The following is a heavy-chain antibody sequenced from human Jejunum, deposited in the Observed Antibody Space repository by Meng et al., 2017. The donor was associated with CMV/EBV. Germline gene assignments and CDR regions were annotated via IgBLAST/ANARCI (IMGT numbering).Heavy chain of an antibody. J-gene: IGHJ6*02. CDR3: ARGVLEVSNYYYGMDV. D-gene: IGHD2-8*02. CDR1: ISSSSYY. V-gene: IGHV4-39*01. CDR2: IYYSGTT. Sequence: ISSSSYYWAWIRPPPGKGLAWIGSIYYSGTTFYNPSLKSRVTISGDMSNNQFSLTLSSLTAADTAVFYCARGVLEVSNYYYGMDVWGQGTTVTVSS.